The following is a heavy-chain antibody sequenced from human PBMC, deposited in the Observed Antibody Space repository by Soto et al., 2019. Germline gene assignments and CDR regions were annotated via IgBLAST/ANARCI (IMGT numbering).Heavy chain of an antibody. V-gene: IGHV1-2*04. CDR1: GYTFTSYY. D-gene: IGHD3-10*01. CDR2: INHNSGGT. Sequence: ASVKDSCKASGYTFTSYYMHWVRQAPGQGLEWMGWINHNSGGTNYAQKFQGCVTMTRDTSKSTAYMQLNRLRADDTAVYYCARDRGQQRGDHRDAFDIWGQGTMVSVSS. CDR3: ARDRGQQRGDHRDAFDI. J-gene: IGHJ3*02.